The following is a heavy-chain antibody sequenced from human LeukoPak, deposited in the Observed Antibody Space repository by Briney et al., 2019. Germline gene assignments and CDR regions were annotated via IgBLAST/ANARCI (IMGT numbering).Heavy chain of an antibody. J-gene: IGHJ6*03. D-gene: IGHD2-21*01. CDR3: ARGVFMTSGRYFYYMDL. V-gene: IGHV4-61*02. Sequence: SETLSLTCTVSAASLSSDNYYWNWIRQPAGRGLEWIGRFYAGDTKYNPSLNNRATVSVDTSKNQFSLTLSSVTAADTATYYCARGVFMTSGRYFYYMDLWGTGTTVTVSS. CDR2: FYAGDT. CDR1: AASLSSDNYY.